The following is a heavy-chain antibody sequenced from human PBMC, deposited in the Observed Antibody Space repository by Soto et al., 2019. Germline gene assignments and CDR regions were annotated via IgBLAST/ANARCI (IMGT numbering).Heavy chain of an antibody. Sequence: SETLSLTCAVYGGSFSGYYWSWIRQPPWKVLEWIGEINHSGSTNYNPSLKSRVTISVDTSKNQFSLKLSSVTAADTAVYYCATKSYDFWSGYQYNWFDPWGQGTLVTVSS. J-gene: IGHJ5*02. V-gene: IGHV4-34*01. CDR2: INHSGST. D-gene: IGHD3-3*01. CDR3: ATKSYDFWSGYQYNWFDP. CDR1: GGSFSGYY.